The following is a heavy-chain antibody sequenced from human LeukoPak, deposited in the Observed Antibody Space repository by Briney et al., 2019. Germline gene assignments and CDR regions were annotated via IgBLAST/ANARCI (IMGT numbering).Heavy chain of an antibody. CDR2: IIPIFGTA. CDR1: GGTFSSYA. D-gene: IGHD1-1*01. CDR3: ARYNYSGANWFHP. V-gene: IGHV1-69*05. Sequence: SVTVSFKASGGTFSSYAISWVRQAPGQGLEWMGGIIPIFGTANYAQKFQGRVTITTDESTSTAYMELSSLRSEDTAVYYCARYNYSGANWFHPWGRGTVVSVS. J-gene: IGHJ5*02.